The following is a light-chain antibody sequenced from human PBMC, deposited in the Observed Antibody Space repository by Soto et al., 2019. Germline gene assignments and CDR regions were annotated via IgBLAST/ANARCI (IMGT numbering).Light chain of an antibody. CDR3: QQYGTSPRT. Sequence: EIVLTQSPGTLPLSPGERATLSCRATQSVSSNSVACYQQKPGQAPGVLIYGASSRATGIPDRFSGSGSETDFTLTISRLEPEDFAVYYCQQYGTSPRTFGQGTKVEIK. V-gene: IGKV3-20*01. CDR1: QSVSSNS. CDR2: GAS. J-gene: IGKJ1*01.